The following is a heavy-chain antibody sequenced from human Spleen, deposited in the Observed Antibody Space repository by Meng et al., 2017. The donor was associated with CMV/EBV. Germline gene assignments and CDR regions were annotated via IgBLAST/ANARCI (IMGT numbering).Heavy chain of an antibody. D-gene: IGHD3-16*01. Sequence: ASVKVSCKASGYTFTDDSIHWVRQAPGQGLEWMGWINPDSGDTNYAQKFQGRVTMSRDTSTSTVYMELSSLRSEDTAVYYCARVWGEVAEYYGMDVWGQGTTVTVSS. V-gene: IGHV1-2*02. CDR3: ARVWGEVAEYYGMDV. CDR1: GYTFTDDS. J-gene: IGHJ6*02. CDR2: INPDSGDT.